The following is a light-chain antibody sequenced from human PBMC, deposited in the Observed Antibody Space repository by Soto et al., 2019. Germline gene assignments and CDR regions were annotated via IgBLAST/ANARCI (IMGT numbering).Light chain of an antibody. CDR2: EGS. Sequence: QSALTQPASVSGSPGQSITISCTGTSSDVGSYNLVSWYQQHPGKAPKVMIYEGSKRPSGVSNRFSGSKSGNTASLTISGLQAEDEGDYYCCSYAGSRTYVIFGGGTKLTVL. CDR3: CSYAGSRTYVI. CDR1: SSDVGSYNL. J-gene: IGLJ2*01. V-gene: IGLV2-23*01.